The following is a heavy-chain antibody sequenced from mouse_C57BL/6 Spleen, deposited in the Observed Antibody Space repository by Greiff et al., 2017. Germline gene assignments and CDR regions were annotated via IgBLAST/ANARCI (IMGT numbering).Heavy chain of an antibody. CDR1: GFTFSSYG. CDR2: LSSGGSYT. D-gene: IGHD2-4*01. CDR3: ARQRDYYDLGGDY. V-gene: IGHV5-6*02. Sequence: EVKLVESGGDLVKPGGSLKLSCAASGFTFSSYGMSWVRQTPDKRLEWVATLSSGGSYTYYPDSVKGRFTIARDKDKNNLYLQRSSLKSEDTAMYYCARQRDYYDLGGDYGGQGTSVTVSS. J-gene: IGHJ4*01.